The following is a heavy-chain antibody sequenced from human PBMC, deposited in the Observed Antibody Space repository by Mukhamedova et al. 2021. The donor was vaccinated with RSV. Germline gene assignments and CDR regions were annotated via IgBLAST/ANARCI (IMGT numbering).Heavy chain of an antibody. D-gene: IGHD1-26*01. J-gene: IGHJ3*02. CDR3: AKDGGGWELPDAFDI. CDR1: SYG. CDR2: IWYDGSNK. Sequence: SYGMHWVRQAPGKGLEWVAVIWYDGSNKYYADSVKGRFTISRDNSKNTLYLQMNSLRAEDTAMYYFAKDGGGWELPDAFDIWGQG. V-gene: IGHV3-33*06.